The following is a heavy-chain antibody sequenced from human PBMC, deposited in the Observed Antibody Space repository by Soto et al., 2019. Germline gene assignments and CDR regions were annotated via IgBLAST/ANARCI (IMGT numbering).Heavy chain of an antibody. CDR2: ISSSTKTI. V-gene: IGHV3-48*02. Sequence: EVKLVESGGGVVQPGGSLRLSCAASGFSLSTYSMNWVRQAPGKGLEWLSYISSSTKTIFYADSVKGRFTISRDSANNSLYLQMNSLRDEDTAVYFCARGLGWRRGPFDCWGQGTLVAVSP. J-gene: IGHJ4*02. D-gene: IGHD2-21*01. CDR3: ARGLGWRRGPFDC. CDR1: GFSLSTYS.